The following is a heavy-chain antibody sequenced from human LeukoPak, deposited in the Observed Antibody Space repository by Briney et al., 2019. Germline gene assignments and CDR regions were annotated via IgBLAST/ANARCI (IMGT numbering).Heavy chain of an antibody. CDR3: ARGSPIYGDYSGYFDY. D-gene: IGHD4-17*01. Sequence: GASVKVSCKASGYTFTSYYMHWVRQAPGQGLEWMGIINPSGGSTSYAQKFQGRVTMTRDTSTSTVYMELSSLRSEDTAVYYCARGSPIYGDYSGYFDYWGQGTLVTVSS. CDR1: GYTFTSYY. CDR2: INPSGGST. V-gene: IGHV1-46*01. J-gene: IGHJ4*02.